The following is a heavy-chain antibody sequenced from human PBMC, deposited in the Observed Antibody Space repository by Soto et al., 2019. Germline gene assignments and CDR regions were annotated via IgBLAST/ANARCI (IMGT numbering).Heavy chain of an antibody. D-gene: IGHD3-22*01. Sequence: SVKVSCKAYGGTFSSYAIRWVRQAPGQGLEWMGGIIPIFGTANYAQKFQGRVTITADESTSTAYMELSSLRSEDTAVYYCARGVINYYYDSSGYPEDAFDIWGQGTMVTVSS. V-gene: IGHV1-69*13. CDR3: ARGVINYYYDSSGYPEDAFDI. CDR1: GGTFSSYA. J-gene: IGHJ3*02. CDR2: IIPIFGTA.